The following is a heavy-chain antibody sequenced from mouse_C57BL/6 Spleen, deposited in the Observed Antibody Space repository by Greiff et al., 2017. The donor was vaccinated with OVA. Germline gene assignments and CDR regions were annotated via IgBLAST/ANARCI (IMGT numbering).Heavy chain of an antibody. CDR2: IYPGDGDT. D-gene: IGHD2-14*01. CDR1: GYAFSSYW. V-gene: IGHV1-80*01. CDR3: ARSTTGAFDY. Sequence: VQLKESGAELVKPGASVKISCKASGYAFSSYWMNWVKQRPGKGLEWIGQIYPGDGDTNYNGKFKGKATLTADKSSSTAYMQLSSLTSEDSAVYFCARSTTGAFDYWGQGTTLTVSS. J-gene: IGHJ2*01.